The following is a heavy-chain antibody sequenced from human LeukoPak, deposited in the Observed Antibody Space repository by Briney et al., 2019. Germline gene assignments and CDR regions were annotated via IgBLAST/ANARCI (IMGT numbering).Heavy chain of an antibody. D-gene: IGHD2-15*01. CDR2: IYPGDSDT. Sequence: GESLKISCEGSGYSFSNYWIGWVRQMPGKGLEWMGIIYPGDSDTRYSPSFQGQVTISADKSISTAYLQWSSLKASDTAMYYCARLRYCSGGSCYVGGMDVWGQGTTVTVSS. CDR3: ARLRYCSGGSCYVGGMDV. CDR1: GYSFSNYW. V-gene: IGHV5-51*01. J-gene: IGHJ6*02.